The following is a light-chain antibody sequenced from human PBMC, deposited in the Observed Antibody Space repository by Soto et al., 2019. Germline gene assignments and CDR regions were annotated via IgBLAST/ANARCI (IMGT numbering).Light chain of an antibody. CDR1: QTVSSSY. J-gene: IGKJ1*01. Sequence: EIALTQSPGTLSLTPGERATLYCRASQTVSSSYLAWYQQKPGQAPRLLIYGASSRATGTPDRFSGSGSGTDFTLTINRLEPEDFALYYCQQYGSSPPTFGQGTKVDI. CDR3: QQYGSSPPT. V-gene: IGKV3-20*01. CDR2: GAS.